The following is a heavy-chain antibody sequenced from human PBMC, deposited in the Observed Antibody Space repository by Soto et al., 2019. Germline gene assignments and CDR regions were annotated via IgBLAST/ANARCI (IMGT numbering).Heavy chain of an antibody. CDR1: GFTFSTYN. Sequence: GGSLRLSCAASGFTFSTYNMNWVRQAPGKGLEWVSSIGSSSTHIYYADSVKGRFTISRDNAKNSLYLQMNSLRADDTAVYYCGTDCSSTSCATVVPIDYWGQGTLVTVSS. D-gene: IGHD2-2*01. CDR3: GTDCSSTSCATVVPIDY. J-gene: IGHJ4*02. CDR2: IGSSSTHI. V-gene: IGHV3-21*01.